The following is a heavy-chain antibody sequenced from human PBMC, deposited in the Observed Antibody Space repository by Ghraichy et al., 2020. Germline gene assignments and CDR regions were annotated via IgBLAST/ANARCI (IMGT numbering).Heavy chain of an antibody. Sequence: GRSLRLSCAASGFTFSSYGMHWVRQAPGKGLEWVAVISYDGSNKYYADSVKGRFTISRDNSKNTLYLQMNSLRAEDTAVYYFAKDSYYDYIWGSYRHGSYYDYWGQGTLVTVSS. D-gene: IGHD3-16*02. CDR2: ISYDGSNK. CDR3: AKDSYYDYIWGSYRHGSYYDY. V-gene: IGHV3-30*18. J-gene: IGHJ4*02. CDR1: GFTFSSYG.